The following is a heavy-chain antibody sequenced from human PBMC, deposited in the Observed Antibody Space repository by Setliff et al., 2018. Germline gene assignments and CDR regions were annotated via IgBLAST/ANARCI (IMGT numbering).Heavy chain of an antibody. Sequence: SETLSLTCTVYGGSFSAYYWSWIRQPPGKGLEWIGEISHGGGTNYNPSLKSRVTISIDTSKNLFSLKLTPVTAADTAVYYCATGDVYDSSAFFSDWFDPWGQGTLVTVSS. V-gene: IGHV4-34*01. D-gene: IGHD3-22*01. CDR1: GGSFSAYY. J-gene: IGHJ5*02. CDR2: ISHGGGT. CDR3: ATGDVYDSSAFFSDWFDP.